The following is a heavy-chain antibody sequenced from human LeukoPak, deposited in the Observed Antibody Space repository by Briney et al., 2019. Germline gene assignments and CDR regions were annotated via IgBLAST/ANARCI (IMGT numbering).Heavy chain of an antibody. Sequence: GASVKVSCKASGGTFSSYAISWVRQAPGQGLEWMGRIIPILGIANYAQKFQGRVTITADKSTSTAYMELSSLRSEDTAVYYCASFSTHRYSSSWYQLDYWGQGTLVTVSS. J-gene: IGHJ4*02. CDR3: ASFSTHRYSSSWYQLDY. CDR2: IIPILGIA. CDR1: GGTFSSYA. D-gene: IGHD6-13*01. V-gene: IGHV1-69*04.